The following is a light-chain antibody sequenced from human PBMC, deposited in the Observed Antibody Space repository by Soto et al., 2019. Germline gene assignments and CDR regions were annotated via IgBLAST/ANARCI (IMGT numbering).Light chain of an antibody. CDR1: QNIDSW. Sequence: DIQMTQSPSTLSASVGDRVTITCRASQNIDSWLAWYQHKPGQAPTLLIYQASILQTGVPSWFSGSGSGTEFSLAISSLQPDDFATYYCQQYAGHSWAFGQGTKLETK. CDR2: QAS. J-gene: IGKJ1*01. V-gene: IGKV1-5*03. CDR3: QQYAGHSWA.